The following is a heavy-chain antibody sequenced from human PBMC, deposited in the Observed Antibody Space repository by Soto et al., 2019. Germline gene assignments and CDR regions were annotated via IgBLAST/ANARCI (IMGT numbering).Heavy chain of an antibody. CDR3: AGDGEL. Sequence: PSETLSLTCTVSGGSISSYYWSWIRQPPGKGLEWIGYIYNIGSTNYNPSLKSRVTISVDTSKNQFSLKLTSVTAAVSAVYYCAGDGELWSQGTLVSVSA. J-gene: IGHJ4*02. V-gene: IGHV4-59*01. CDR1: GGSISSYY. D-gene: IGHD3-10*01. CDR2: IYNIGST.